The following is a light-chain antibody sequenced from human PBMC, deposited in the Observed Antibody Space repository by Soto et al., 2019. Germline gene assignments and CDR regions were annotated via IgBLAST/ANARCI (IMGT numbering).Light chain of an antibody. CDR3: QQYNNCPQT. J-gene: IGKJ1*01. Sequence: EIVMTQSPATLSLSPGERATLSCRASQSVSSNLAWYQHKPGQAPRLLIYGASTRATGIPARFSGSRSGTELTLTISSLQSEDFAVYYCQQYNNCPQTFGQGTKVEIK. CDR2: GAS. CDR1: QSVSSN. V-gene: IGKV3-15*01.